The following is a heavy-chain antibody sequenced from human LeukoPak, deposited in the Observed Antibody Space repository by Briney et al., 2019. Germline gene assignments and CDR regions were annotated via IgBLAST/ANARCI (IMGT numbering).Heavy chain of an antibody. Sequence: ASETLSLACTVSGGSISSYYWSWIRQPPGKGLEWIGYIYYSGSTNYNPSLKSRVTISVDTSKNQFSLKLSSVTAADTAVYYCARAGKVVPAAIQVDRYYFDYWGQGTLVTVSS. CDR1: GGSISSYY. CDR3: ARAGKVVPAAIQVDRYYFDY. D-gene: IGHD2-2*02. J-gene: IGHJ4*02. V-gene: IGHV4-59*01. CDR2: IYYSGST.